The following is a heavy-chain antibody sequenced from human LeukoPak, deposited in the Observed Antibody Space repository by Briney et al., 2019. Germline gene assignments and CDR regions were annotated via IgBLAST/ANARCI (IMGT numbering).Heavy chain of an antibody. CDR1: GGTFSSYA. CDR2: IIPIFGTA. CDR3: ARDKRSGWYSPVDYYYGMDV. J-gene: IGHJ6*02. V-gene: IGHV1-69*13. D-gene: IGHD6-19*01. Sequence: SVKVSCKASGGTFSSYAISWVRQAPGQGLEWMGGIIPIFGTANYAQKFQGRVTITADESTSTAYMELSSLRSEDTAVYYCARDKRSGWYSPVDYYYGMDVWGQGTTVTVSS.